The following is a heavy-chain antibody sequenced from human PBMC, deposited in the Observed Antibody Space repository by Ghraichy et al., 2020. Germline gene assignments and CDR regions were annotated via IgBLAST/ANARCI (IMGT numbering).Heavy chain of an antibody. CDR3: ARESPPYSSTTKDRQGFDH. CDR2: ISYDGVHT. V-gene: IGHV3-30-3*01. CDR1: GFTFNIYA. Sequence: GESLNISCTASGFTFNIYAMHWVRQAPGKGLEWVAVISYDGVHTYYEDSVKGRFTVSRDNSVDTHYLQMNSLRAEDTAVYYCARESPPYSSTTKDRQGFDHWGQGTLVTVSS. D-gene: IGHD6-13*01. J-gene: IGHJ4*02.